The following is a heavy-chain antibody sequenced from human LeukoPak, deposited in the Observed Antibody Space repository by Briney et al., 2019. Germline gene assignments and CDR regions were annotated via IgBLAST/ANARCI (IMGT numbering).Heavy chain of an antibody. CDR3: ARIRRDGYKWVFNTFDS. CDR1: GGSISSSNYY. CDR2: IYYSGST. V-gene: IGHV4-39*01. Sequence: SETLSLTCTVSGGSISSSNYYWGWIRQPPGKGLEWIGSIYYSGSTYYNPSLKSRVTISVDTSKNQFSLKLSSVTAADTAVYYCARIRRDGYKWVFNTFDSWGQGTLVTVSS. D-gene: IGHD5-24*01. J-gene: IGHJ4*02.